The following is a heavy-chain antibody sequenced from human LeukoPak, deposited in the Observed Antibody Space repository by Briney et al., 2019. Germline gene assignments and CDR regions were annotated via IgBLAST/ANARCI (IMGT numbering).Heavy chain of an antibody. CDR2: IYYSGST. D-gene: IGHD1-26*01. Sequence: PSETLSPTCSVSGGSISSYYWSWIRQPPGKGLEWIGYIYYSGSTNYNPSLKSRVIISVDTSKNQFSLKLSSATAADTAVYYCASGSYSLGFDYWGQGTLVTVSS. CDR1: GGSISSYY. V-gene: IGHV4-59*01. CDR3: ASGSYSLGFDY. J-gene: IGHJ4*02.